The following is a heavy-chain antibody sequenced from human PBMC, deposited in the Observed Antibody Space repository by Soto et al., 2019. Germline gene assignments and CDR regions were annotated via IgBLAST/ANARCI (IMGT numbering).Heavy chain of an antibody. D-gene: IGHD3-22*01. Sequence: QVQLVQSGAEVKKPGASVKVSCKASGYTFTSYGISWVRQAPGQGFEWMGWISAYNGNTNYAQKLQGRVTMTTDTSTSTAYMELRSLRSDDTAVYYCARFMTYYYDSSGYYASDWGQGTLVTVSS. CDR2: ISAYNGNT. J-gene: IGHJ4*02. CDR1: GYTFTSYG. CDR3: ARFMTYYYDSSGYYASD. V-gene: IGHV1-18*01.